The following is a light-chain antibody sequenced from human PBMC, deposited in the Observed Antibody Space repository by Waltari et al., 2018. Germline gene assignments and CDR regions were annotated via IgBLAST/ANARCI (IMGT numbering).Light chain of an antibody. CDR1: NSDLGSYNL. J-gene: IGLJ1*01. Sequence: QSALTQPASVSGSPGQSITISCTGTNSDLGSYNLVSWYQQHPGKAPKFMIYEVSKRPSGVSNRFSGSKSGNTDSLTISEIQAEDEADYYCCSYAGGGTFVFGTGTKVTVL. V-gene: IGLV2-23*02. CDR2: EVS. CDR3: CSYAGGGTFV.